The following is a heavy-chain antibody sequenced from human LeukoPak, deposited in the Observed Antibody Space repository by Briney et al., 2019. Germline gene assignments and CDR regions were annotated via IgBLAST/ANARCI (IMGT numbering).Heavy chain of an antibody. CDR2: INPDGEVT. D-gene: IGHD2-8*01. CDR1: GCSFTGYY. CDR3: ARGPNHYYYMDF. V-gene: IGHV1-2*02. Sequence: ASMKVSCKASGCSFTGYYIHWVRQAPGQGVEWMGWINPDGEVTKSAQKFQGRVTMTTDKSINTVFVELSGLTSDDTALYYCARGPNHYYYMDFWGKGTTVSVSS. J-gene: IGHJ6*03.